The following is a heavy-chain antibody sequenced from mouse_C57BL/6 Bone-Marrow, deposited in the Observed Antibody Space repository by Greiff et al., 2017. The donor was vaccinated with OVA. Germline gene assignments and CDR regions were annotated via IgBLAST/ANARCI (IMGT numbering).Heavy chain of an antibody. D-gene: IGHD1-3*01. CDR2: IYPGDGDT. CDR3: AREWRGY. V-gene: IGHV1-82*01. Sequence: QVQLQQSGPELVKPGASVKISCKASGYAFSSSWMNWVKQRPGKGLEWIGRIYPGDGDTNYNGKFKGKATLTADKSSSTAYMQLSSLTSEDSAVYFCAREWRGYWGQGTTLTVSS. J-gene: IGHJ2*01. CDR1: GYAFSSSW.